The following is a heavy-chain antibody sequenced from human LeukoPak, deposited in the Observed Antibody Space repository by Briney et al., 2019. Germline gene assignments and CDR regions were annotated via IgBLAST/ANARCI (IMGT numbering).Heavy chain of an antibody. V-gene: IGHV3-30*02. CDR1: GFSFSSFG. J-gene: IGHJ4*02. D-gene: IGHD3-10*01. CDR2: IRHDGSNK. Sequence: GGSLRLSCSASGFSFSSFGMHWVRQAPGKGLEWVAFIRHDGSNKFYGDSVRGRFTISRDNSKNTLYLQMNSLRAEDTAVYYCASHPTMVRSWGQGTLVTVSS. CDR3: ASHPTMVRS.